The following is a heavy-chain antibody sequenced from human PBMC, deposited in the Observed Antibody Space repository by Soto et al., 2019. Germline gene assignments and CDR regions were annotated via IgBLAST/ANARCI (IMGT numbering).Heavy chain of an antibody. CDR2: ISSSSSYI. J-gene: IGHJ3*02. V-gene: IGHV3-21*01. CDR3: ARDLGYYDSSGRRSAFDI. Sequence: GGSLRLSCAASGFTLRSSSMNWVREVSGKGLEWVSSISSSSSYIYYADSVKGRFTISRDNAKNSLYLQMNSLRAEDTAVYYCARDLGYYDSSGRRSAFDIWGQGTMVTVSS. D-gene: IGHD3-22*01. CDR1: GFTLRSSS.